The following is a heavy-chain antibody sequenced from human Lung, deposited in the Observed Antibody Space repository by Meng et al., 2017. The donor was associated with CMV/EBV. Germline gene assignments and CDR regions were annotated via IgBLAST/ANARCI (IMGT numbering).Heavy chain of an antibody. CDR3: ALFTGSWFDP. Sequence: QITLKESCPTLVKPTQTLTLTCTFSGFSLSTSEVGVGWIRQPPGKALEWLAVIYWDDDKRYSPSLKSRLTITKDTSKNQVVLTLTNMDPVDTATYYCALFTGSWFDPWGQGTLVTVSS. CDR2: IYWDDDK. J-gene: IGHJ5*02. V-gene: IGHV2-5*02. CDR1: GFSLSTSEVG. D-gene: IGHD1-14*01.